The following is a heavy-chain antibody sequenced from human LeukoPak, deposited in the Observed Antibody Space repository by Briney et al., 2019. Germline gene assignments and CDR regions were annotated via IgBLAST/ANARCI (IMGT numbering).Heavy chain of an antibody. CDR3: AGGGRQYSSSWYVGY. Sequence: SETLSLTCAVYGGSFSGYYWSWIRQPPGNGLEWIGEINHSGSTNYNPSLKSRVTISVDTSKNQFSLKLSSVTAADTAVYYCAGGGRQYSSSWYVGYWGQGTLVTVSS. CDR1: GGSFSGYY. V-gene: IGHV4-34*01. CDR2: INHSGST. D-gene: IGHD6-13*01. J-gene: IGHJ4*02.